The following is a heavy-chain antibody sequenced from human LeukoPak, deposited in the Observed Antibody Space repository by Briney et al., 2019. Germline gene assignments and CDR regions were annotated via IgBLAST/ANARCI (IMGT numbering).Heavy chain of an antibody. J-gene: IGHJ6*03. D-gene: IGHD1-7*01. CDR3: AKEGITGTTSHYYYYYMDV. V-gene: IGHV3-9*01. CDR1: GFTFDDYA. Sequence: GGSLRLSCAASGFTFDDYAMHWVRQAPGKGLEWVSGISWISGSIGYADSVKGRFAISRDNAKNSLYLQMNSLRAEDTALYYCAKEGITGTTSHYYYYYMDVWGKGTTVTVSS. CDR2: ISWISGSI.